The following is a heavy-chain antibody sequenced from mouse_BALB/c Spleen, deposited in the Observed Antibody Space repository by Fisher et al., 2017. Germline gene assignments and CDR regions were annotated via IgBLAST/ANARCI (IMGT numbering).Heavy chain of an antibody. Sequence: QKFKGKATLTVDKSSSTAFMHLNSLTSEDSAVYYCARDYGTYAMDYWGQGTSVTVSS. J-gene: IGHJ4*01. CDR3: ARDYGTYAMDY. D-gene: IGHD1-1*01. V-gene: IGHV1S135*01.